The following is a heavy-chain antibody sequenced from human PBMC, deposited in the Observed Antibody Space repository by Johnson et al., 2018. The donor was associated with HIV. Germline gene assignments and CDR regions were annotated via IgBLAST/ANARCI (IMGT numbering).Heavy chain of an antibody. Sequence: VQLVESGGGLVKPGGSLRLSCAASGFTFSNAWMSWVRQAPGKGLEWVGRIKSKTDGGTTDYAAPMKGRFTISRDDSKNTLYLQMNSLKTVDTAVYYCTTDRAAARDAFDIWGQGTMVTVSS. CDR1: GFTFSNAW. J-gene: IGHJ3*02. D-gene: IGHD6-13*01. CDR3: TTDRAAARDAFDI. CDR2: IKSKTDGGTT. V-gene: IGHV3-15*01.